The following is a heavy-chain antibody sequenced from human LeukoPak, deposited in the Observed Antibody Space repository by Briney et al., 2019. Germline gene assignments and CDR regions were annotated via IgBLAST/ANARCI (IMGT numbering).Heavy chain of an antibody. CDR1: GGTFSSYA. V-gene: IGHV1-69*05. Sequence: SVKVSCKASGGTFSSYAISWVRQAPGQGLEWMGGIIPIFGTANYAQKLQGRVTMTTDTSTSTAYMELRSLRSDDTAVYYCARDEFKLDFWSGYYFWGQGTLVTVSS. J-gene: IGHJ4*02. CDR3: ARDEFKLDFWSGYYF. CDR2: IIPIFGTA. D-gene: IGHD3-3*01.